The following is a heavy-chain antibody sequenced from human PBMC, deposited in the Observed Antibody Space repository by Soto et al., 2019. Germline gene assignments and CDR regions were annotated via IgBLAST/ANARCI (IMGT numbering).Heavy chain of an antibody. CDR3: ATGVVVLTPDAFDI. J-gene: IGHJ3*02. D-gene: IGHD3-22*01. CDR2: IYKSGNT. CDR1: GGSISSGGYY. Sequence: PSETLSLTCTVSGGSISSGGYYWSWVRQRPGKGLEWIGYIYKSGNTYYNPSLRSRVIMSVDTSKNDFSLNLSSVTAADTAVHYCATGVVVLTPDAFDIWGQGTMVTVSS. V-gene: IGHV4-31*03.